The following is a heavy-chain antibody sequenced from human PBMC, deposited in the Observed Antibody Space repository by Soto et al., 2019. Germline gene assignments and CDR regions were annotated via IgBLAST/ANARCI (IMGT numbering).Heavy chain of an antibody. V-gene: IGHV4-59*01. J-gene: IGHJ3*02. Sequence: SETLSLTCTVSGGSISSYYWSWIRQPPGKGLEWIGYIYYSGSTNYNPSLKSRVTISVDTSKNQFSLKLSSVTAADTAVYYCARTVTGLTVTTYAFDIWGQGTMVTVSS. CDR1: GGSISSYY. CDR2: IYYSGST. CDR3: ARTVTGLTVTTYAFDI. D-gene: IGHD4-17*01.